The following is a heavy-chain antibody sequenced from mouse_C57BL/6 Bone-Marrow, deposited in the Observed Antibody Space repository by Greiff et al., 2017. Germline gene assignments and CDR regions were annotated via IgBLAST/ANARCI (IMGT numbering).Heavy chain of an antibody. CDR1: GYTFTDYY. CDR2: INPNNGGT. D-gene: IGHD2-1*01. V-gene: IGHV1-26*01. CDR3: ARFYYGNYVNFDY. Sequence: EVQLQQSGPELVKPGASVKISCKASGYTFTDYYMNWVKQSHGKSLEWIGDINPNNGGTSYNQKFKGKATLTVDKSSSTAYMELRSLTSEDSAVYYCARFYYGNYVNFDYWGQGTTLTVSS. J-gene: IGHJ2*01.